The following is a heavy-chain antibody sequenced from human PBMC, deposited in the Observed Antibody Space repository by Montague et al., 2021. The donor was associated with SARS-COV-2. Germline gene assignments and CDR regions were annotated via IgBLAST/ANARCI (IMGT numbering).Heavy chain of an antibody. Sequence: PALVKPTQTLTLTCTFSGLSLSTPNVGVAWIRQPPGKALEWLAVIYSNGDKRYSPSLQRRLTITKDTSRNQVVVSLTNVDPLDTATYYFAHLIRYYDIFTGIPFDDWGQGTQVTVSS. J-gene: IGHJ4*02. CDR2: IYSNGDK. CDR1: GLSLSTPNVG. CDR3: AHLIRYYDIFTGIPFDD. D-gene: IGHD3-9*01. V-gene: IGHV2-5*01.